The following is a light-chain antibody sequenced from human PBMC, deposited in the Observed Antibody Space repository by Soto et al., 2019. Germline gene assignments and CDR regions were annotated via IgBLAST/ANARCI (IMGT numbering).Light chain of an antibody. J-gene: IGLJ2*01. Sequence: TQPASVSGSPGQSITISCTGTSSDVGDYDYVSWYQQHPGKAPKLMIYDVNSRPSGVSNRFSGSKSGNTASLTISGLQAEDEADYYCSSYTSSNTQVVFGGGTKLTVL. V-gene: IGLV2-14*03. CDR3: SSYTSSNTQVV. CDR1: SSDVGDYDY. CDR2: DVN.